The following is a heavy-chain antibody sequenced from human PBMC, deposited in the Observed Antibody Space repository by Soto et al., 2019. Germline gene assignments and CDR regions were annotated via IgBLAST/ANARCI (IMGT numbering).Heavy chain of an antibody. Sequence: GGSLRLSCAASGFTFSSYGMHWVRQAPGKGLEWVAVISYDGSNKYYADSVKGRFTISRDNSKNTLYLQMNSLRAEDTAVYYCGNLYGLDVWGQGTTVTVS. V-gene: IGHV3-30*18. CDR3: GNLYGLDV. J-gene: IGHJ6*02. CDR2: ISYDGSNK. CDR1: GFTFSSYG.